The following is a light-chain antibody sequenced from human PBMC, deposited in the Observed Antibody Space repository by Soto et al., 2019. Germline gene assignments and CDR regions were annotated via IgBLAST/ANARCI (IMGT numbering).Light chain of an antibody. V-gene: IGKV3-11*01. CDR1: QSVSSY. CDR3: QQYYSSPPT. Sequence: EIVLTQSPATLSLSPGERATLSCRASQSVSSYLAWNQQKPGQAPRLLIYDASNRATGIPARFSGSGSGTDFTLTISSLEPEDFAVYYCQQYYSSPPTFGGGTKVEIK. CDR2: DAS. J-gene: IGKJ4*01.